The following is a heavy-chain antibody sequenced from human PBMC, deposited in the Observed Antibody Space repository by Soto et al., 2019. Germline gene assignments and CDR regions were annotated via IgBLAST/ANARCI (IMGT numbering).Heavy chain of an antibody. V-gene: IGHV3-21*01. D-gene: IGHD2-15*01. CDR2: ISSSSSYI. CDR3: ARESYCSGGSCSTFTRFDP. Sequence: EVQLVESGGGLVKPGGSLRLSCAASGFTFSSYSMNWVRQAPGKGLEWVSSISSSSSYIYYADSVKGRFTISRDNAKNSLYLQMNSLRAEDTAVYYCARESYCSGGSCSTFTRFDPWGQGTLVTVSS. J-gene: IGHJ5*02. CDR1: GFTFSSYS.